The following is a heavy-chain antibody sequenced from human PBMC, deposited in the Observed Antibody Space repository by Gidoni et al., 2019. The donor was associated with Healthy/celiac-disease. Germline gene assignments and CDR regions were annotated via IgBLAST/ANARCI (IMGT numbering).Heavy chain of an antibody. CDR2: IYTSGST. Sequence: QVQLQESGPGLVKPSQTLSLTCTVSGGSISSGSYYWSWIRQPAGKGLEWIGRIYTSGSTNYNPSRKSRVTISVDTSKNQFSLKLSSVTAADTAVYYCARDPGDGYKPDWYFDLWGRGTLVTVSS. D-gene: IGHD5-12*01. V-gene: IGHV4-61*02. CDR1: GGSISSGSYY. CDR3: ARDPGDGYKPDWYFDL. J-gene: IGHJ2*01.